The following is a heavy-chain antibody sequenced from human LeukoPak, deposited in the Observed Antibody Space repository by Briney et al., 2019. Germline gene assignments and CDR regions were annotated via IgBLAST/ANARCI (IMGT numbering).Heavy chain of an antibody. CDR3: ARDVREALAAAGAFEY. D-gene: IGHD6-13*01. J-gene: IGHJ4*02. Sequence: PGGSLRLSCVSSGFTFSRYEMNWIRQAPGKGLGWLAYISSSGTNIYYAECMKGRFTISRDNAKNSLYLQVNSLRAEDTAVYYCARDVREALAAAGAFEYWGQGTRVTVSS. CDR2: ISSSGTNI. V-gene: IGHV3-48*03. CDR1: GFTFSRYE.